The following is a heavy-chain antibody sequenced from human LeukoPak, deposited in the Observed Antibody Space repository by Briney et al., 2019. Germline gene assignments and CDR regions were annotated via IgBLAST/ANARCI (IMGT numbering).Heavy chain of an antibody. CDR1: GFTFSDYY. D-gene: IGHD6-13*01. CDR3: AREGTAIIAEPYYFDY. Sequence: GGSLRLSCAASGFTFSDYYMSWIRQAPGKGLEWVSYISSSGSTIYYADSVRGRFTISRDNAKNSLYLQMNSLRADDTAVYYCAREGTAIIAEPYYFDYWGQGTLVTVSS. V-gene: IGHV3-11*01. J-gene: IGHJ4*02. CDR2: ISSSGSTI.